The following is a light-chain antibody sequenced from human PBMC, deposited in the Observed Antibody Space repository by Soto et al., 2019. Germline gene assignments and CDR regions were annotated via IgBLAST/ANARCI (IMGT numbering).Light chain of an antibody. V-gene: IGLV1-51*01. CDR2: DNN. J-gene: IGLJ3*02. Sequence: QSVLTQPPSVSADPGQRVTISCSGTSSNIGNNYVSWYQHLPGTAPKLLIYDNNKRPSGIPDRFSGSKSGTSATLGITGLQTGDEDAYYCETWDSSLSVWVFGGGTKLTV. CDR1: SSNIGNNY. CDR3: ETWDSSLSVWV.